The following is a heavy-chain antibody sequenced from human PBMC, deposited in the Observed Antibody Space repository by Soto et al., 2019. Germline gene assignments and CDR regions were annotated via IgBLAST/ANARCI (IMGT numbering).Heavy chain of an antibody. CDR2: TYYRSKWYN. V-gene: IGHV6-1*01. Sequence: THPHIVTMAHDRVSNHRAAWYRLLQSPTRGLEWLGRTYYRSKWYNDYAVSVKSRITINPDTSKNQFSLQLNSVTPEDTAVYYCARVPTRTYGMDVWGQGTTVTVSS. D-gene: IGHD5-12*01. CDR1: HDRVSNHRAA. CDR3: ARVPTRTYGMDV. J-gene: IGHJ6*02.